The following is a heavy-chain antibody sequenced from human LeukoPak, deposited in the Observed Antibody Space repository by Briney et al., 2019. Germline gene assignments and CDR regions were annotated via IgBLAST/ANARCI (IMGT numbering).Heavy chain of an antibody. Sequence: SETLSLTCAVYGGSFSGYYWSWIRQPPGKGLEWIGEINHSGSTNYNPSLKSRVTISVDTSKNQFSLKLSSVTAADTAVYYCARDRWFGELNWFDPWGQGTLVTVSS. CDR3: ARDRWFGELNWFDP. J-gene: IGHJ5*02. CDR1: GGSFSGYY. CDR2: INHSGST. D-gene: IGHD3-10*01. V-gene: IGHV4-34*01.